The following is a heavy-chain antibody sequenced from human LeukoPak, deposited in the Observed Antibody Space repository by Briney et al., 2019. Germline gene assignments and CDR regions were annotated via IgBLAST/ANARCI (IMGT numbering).Heavy chain of an antibody. CDR2: ISASGGST. D-gene: IGHD2-15*01. Sequence: GGSLRLSCAASGFTFSSSAMSWVRQVPGKGLEWVSGISASGGSTYYADSVRGRFTISRDNSKNTLYVQMNSLRDEDTAVYYCAKQLGYCSDGSCYFPYWGQGTLVTVSS. CDR3: AKQLGYCSDGSCYFPY. J-gene: IGHJ4*02. CDR1: GFTFSSSA. V-gene: IGHV3-23*01.